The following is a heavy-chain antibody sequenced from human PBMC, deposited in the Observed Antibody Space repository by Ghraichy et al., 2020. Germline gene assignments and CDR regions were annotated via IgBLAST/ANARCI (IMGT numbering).Heavy chain of an antibody. V-gene: IGHV3-23*01. CDR2: ISGSGGST. CDR3: AKEGDYYDSSGQPAWDY. CDR1: GFTFSSYA. D-gene: IGHD3-22*01. J-gene: IGHJ4*02. Sequence: LSLTCAASGFTFSSYAMSWVRQAPGKGLEWVSAISGSGGSTYYADSVKGWFTISRDNSKNTLYLQMNSLRAEDTAVYYCAKEGDYYDSSGQPAWDYWGQGTLVTVSS.